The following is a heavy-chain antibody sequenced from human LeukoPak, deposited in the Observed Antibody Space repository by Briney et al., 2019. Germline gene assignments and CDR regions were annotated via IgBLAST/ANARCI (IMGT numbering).Heavy chain of an antibody. V-gene: IGHV3-7*01. J-gene: IGHJ4*02. CDR2: IRQDGSEK. D-gene: IGHD3-16*01. CDR3: ARDHGRAELWSDY. Sequence: PGGSLRLSCAASGFTFSSYWMSWVRQAPGKGLEWVANIRQDGSEKYYVDSVKGRFTISRDNAKNSLYLQMNSLRPEDTAVYYCARDHGRAELWSDYWGQGTLVTVSS. CDR1: GFTFSSYW.